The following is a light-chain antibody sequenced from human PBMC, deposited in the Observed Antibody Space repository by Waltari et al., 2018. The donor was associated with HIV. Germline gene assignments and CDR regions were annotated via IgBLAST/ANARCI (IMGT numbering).Light chain of an antibody. V-gene: IGKV4-1*01. J-gene: IGKJ1*01. CDR2: LAS. CDR1: QSVLYSSNNKTY. CDR3: QQYYTTPRT. Sequence: DIVMTQSPDSLAVSLGERATINCRSSQSVLYSSNNKTYLAWFQQKPGQPPKLLIYLASTRESGVPDRFSGSGSGTDFTLSISGLQAEDVAVYYCQQYYTTPRTFGQGTKVEIK.